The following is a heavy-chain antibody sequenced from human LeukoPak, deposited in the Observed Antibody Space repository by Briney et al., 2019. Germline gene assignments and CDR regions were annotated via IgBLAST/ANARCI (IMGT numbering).Heavy chain of an antibody. J-gene: IGHJ4*02. Sequence: GGSLRLSCTASGLTFGDYAMSWVRQAPGKGLEWVCFIRSKAYGGTTEYAASVKGRFTISRDDSKSIAYLQMNSLKTEDTAVYYCTRGPSSGLRRPFDYWGQGTLVTVSS. D-gene: IGHD3-10*01. CDR3: TRGPSSGLRRPFDY. CDR2: IRSKAYGGTT. V-gene: IGHV3-49*04. CDR1: GLTFGDYA.